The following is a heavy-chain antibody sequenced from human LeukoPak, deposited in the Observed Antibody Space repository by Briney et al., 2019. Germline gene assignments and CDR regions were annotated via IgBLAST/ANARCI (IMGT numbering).Heavy chain of an antibody. CDR2: ISGSGGST. V-gene: IGHV3-23*01. Sequence: PGGSLRLSCAASGFTFSSYAMSWVRQAPGKGLEWVSAISGSGGSTYYADSVKGRFTISRDNSKNTLYLQMNSLRAEDTAVYYRSKNPGGATQNVRLQHWGQGTLVTVSS. CDR3: SKNPGGATQNVRLQH. J-gene: IGHJ1*01. CDR1: GFTFSSYA. D-gene: IGHD1-26*01.